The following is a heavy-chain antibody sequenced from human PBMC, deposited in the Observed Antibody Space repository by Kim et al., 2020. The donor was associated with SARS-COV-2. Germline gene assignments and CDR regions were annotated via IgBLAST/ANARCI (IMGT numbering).Heavy chain of an antibody. D-gene: IGHD4-17*01. Sequence: GGYLRLSCAASGFTFSSYAMNWVRQAPGKGLEWVSAISGSGGSTYYADSVKGRFTISRDNSKNTLYLQMNSLRAEDTAVYYCAKDNGDIDYYYGMDVWGQGTTVTVSS. CDR3: AKDNGDIDYYYGMDV. J-gene: IGHJ6*02. V-gene: IGHV3-23*01. CDR2: ISGSGGST. CDR1: GFTFSSYA.